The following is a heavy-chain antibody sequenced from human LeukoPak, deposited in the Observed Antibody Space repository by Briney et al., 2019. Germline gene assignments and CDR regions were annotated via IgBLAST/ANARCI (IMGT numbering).Heavy chain of an antibody. CDR2: INTNSGGT. D-gene: IGHD4-11*01. Sequence: GASVKVSCKASGYTFTSYGISWVRQAPGQGLEWMGWINTNSGGTRYAQKFQGRVSMTRDTSISTDYMELSRLTSDDTAVYYCARAAGSDYTTLYYWGQGTLVTGSS. CDR3: ARAAGSDYTTLYY. CDR1: GYTFTSYG. V-gene: IGHV1-2*02. J-gene: IGHJ4*02.